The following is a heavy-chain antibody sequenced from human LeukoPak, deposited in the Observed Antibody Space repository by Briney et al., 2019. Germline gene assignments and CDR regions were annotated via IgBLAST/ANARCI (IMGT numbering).Heavy chain of an antibody. CDR2: ADYDGSDT. CDR3: ATLAAAGTNY. J-gene: IGHJ4*02. V-gene: IGHV3-74*01. CDR1: GFTFSRYW. D-gene: IGHD6-13*01. Sequence: PGGSLRLSCAASGFTFSRYWMHWVRQAPGKGLVWVSRADYDGSDTSYADSVRGRFTISRDNAKNTLYLQMNSLSAEDTAAYYCATLAAAGTNYWGQGTLVTVSS.